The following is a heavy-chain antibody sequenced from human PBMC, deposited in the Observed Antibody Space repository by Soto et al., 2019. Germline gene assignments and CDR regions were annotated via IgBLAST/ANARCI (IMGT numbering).Heavy chain of an antibody. J-gene: IGHJ6*02. V-gene: IGHV1-18*01. D-gene: IGHD4-17*01. CDR1: GYTFTSYG. CDR2: ISAYNGNT. CDR3: ARDRATTFPLYGMDV. Sequence: ASVKVSCKASGYTFTSYGISWVRQAPGQGLEWIGWISAYNGNTNYAQKLQGRVTMTTDTSTSTAYMELRSLRSDDTAVYYCARDRATTFPLYGMDVWGQGTTVTVSS.